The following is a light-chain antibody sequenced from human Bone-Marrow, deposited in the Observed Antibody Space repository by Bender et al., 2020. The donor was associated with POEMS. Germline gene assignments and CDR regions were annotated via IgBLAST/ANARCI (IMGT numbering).Light chain of an antibody. Sequence: SSELTQDPVVSVALGQTVRITCRGDILKDYYASWYLQKPGQAPVLVLYGKNSRPSGIPDRFSGSSSRNTASLTITGTQAEDEGIYYCNSRDSSGGRFVFGPGTTVTVL. V-gene: IGLV3-19*01. CDR1: ILKDYY. J-gene: IGLJ1*01. CDR3: NSRDSSGGRFV. CDR2: GKN.